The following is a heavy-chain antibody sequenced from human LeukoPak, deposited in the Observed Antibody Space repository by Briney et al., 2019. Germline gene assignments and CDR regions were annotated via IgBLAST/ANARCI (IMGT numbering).Heavy chain of an antibody. CDR1: GFTFSSYG. Sequence: GGSLRLSCAASGFTFSSYGMHWVRQAPGKGLEWVAVIPYDGSYKYYADSVKGRFTISRDNSKNTLDLQMNSLRAEDTAVYYCAKGRAYTVTTHYFDYWGQGTLVTVSS. CDR3: AKGRAYTVTTHYFDY. J-gene: IGHJ4*02. V-gene: IGHV3-30*18. CDR2: IPYDGSYK. D-gene: IGHD4-17*01.